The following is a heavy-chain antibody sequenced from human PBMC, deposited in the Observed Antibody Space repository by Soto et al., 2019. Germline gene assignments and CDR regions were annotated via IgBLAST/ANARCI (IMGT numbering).Heavy chain of an antibody. CDR2: INAGNGNT. D-gene: IGHD3-10*01. CDR3: ARGWFGELWYYYYYMDV. Sequence: QVQLVQSGAEVKKPGASVKVSCKASGYTFTSYAMHWVRQAPGQRLEWMGWINAGNGNTKYSQKFQGRVTITRDTSASTAYMGLSSLRSEDTAVYYCARGWFGELWYYYYYMDVWGKGTTVTVSS. J-gene: IGHJ6*03. CDR1: GYTFTSYA. V-gene: IGHV1-3*01.